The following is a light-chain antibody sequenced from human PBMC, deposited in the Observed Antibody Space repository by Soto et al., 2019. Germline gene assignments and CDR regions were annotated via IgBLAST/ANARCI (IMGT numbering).Light chain of an antibody. Sequence: EIVLTQSPGTLSLSPGERATLSCRASQSVSSSYLAWYQKKPGQAPRLLIYGASSRATGIPDRFSGSGSGTDFTLPISRLEPEDFAVYYCQQYGSSPYTFGQGTKLEIK. CDR1: QSVSSSY. V-gene: IGKV3-20*01. CDR2: GAS. J-gene: IGKJ2*01. CDR3: QQYGSSPYT.